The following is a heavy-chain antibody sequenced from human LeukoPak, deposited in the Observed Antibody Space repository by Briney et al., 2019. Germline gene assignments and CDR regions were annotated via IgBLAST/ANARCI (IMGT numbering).Heavy chain of an antibody. V-gene: IGHV4-59*08. CDR1: GGSISSYY. J-gene: IGHJ6*02. D-gene: IGHD5-18*01. CDR2: IYYSGST. Sequence: SETLSLTCTVSGGSISSYYWSWIRQPPGKGLEWIGYIYYSGSTNYNPSLKSRVTISVDTSKNQFSLKLSSVTAADTAVYYCAKCGYSYGSLYYGMDVWGQGTTVTVSS. CDR3: AKCGYSYGSLYYGMDV.